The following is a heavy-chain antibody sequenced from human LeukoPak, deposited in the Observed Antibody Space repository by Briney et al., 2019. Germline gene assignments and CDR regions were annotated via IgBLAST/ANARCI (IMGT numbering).Heavy chain of an antibody. Sequence: KPGGSLRLSCEVSGFTLSSYSMSWVRQAPGKGLEWVSSIRSSGRDIFYAGSVRDRFTIARDDAKNSLYLQMNSLRAEDTAVYYCARGPGIAVAPLQHWGQGTLVTVSS. V-gene: IGHV3-21*01. CDR3: ARGPGIAVAPLQH. D-gene: IGHD6-19*01. J-gene: IGHJ1*01. CDR2: IRSSGRDI. CDR1: GFTLSSYS.